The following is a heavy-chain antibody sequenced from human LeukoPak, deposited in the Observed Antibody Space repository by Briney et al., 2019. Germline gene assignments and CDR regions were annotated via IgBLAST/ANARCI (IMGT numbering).Heavy chain of an antibody. CDR1: GFDFSSYS. CDR2: IDRDGSRI. Sequence: GGSLRLSCAASGFDFSSYSMNWVRQAPGKGLVWVSRIDRDGSRINYADSVKGRFTISRDNGKNTLFLQMNSLRAEDAAVYYCVRGNDYGGPHYWGQGTLVTVSS. CDR3: VRGNDYGGPHY. V-gene: IGHV3-74*01. D-gene: IGHD4-23*01. J-gene: IGHJ4*02.